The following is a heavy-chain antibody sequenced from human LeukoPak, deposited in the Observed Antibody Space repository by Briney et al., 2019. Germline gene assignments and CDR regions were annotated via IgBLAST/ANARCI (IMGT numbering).Heavy chain of an antibody. CDR3: ARGDQHVEYSSSPFDY. J-gene: IGHJ4*02. Sequence: ASVKVSCKASGYTFTSYDINWVRQATGQGLEWMGWMNPNSGNTGYAQKFQGRVTMIRNTSISTAYMELSSLRSEDTAVYYCARGDQHVEYSSSPFDYWGQGTLVTVSS. D-gene: IGHD6-6*01. V-gene: IGHV1-8*01. CDR1: GYTFTSYD. CDR2: MNPNSGNT.